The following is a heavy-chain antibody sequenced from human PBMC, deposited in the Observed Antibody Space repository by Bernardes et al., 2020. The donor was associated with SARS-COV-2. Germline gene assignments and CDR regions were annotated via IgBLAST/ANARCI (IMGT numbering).Heavy chain of an antibody. CDR1: GFTFSSYA. D-gene: IGHD2-2*01. CDR2: ISYDGSNK. J-gene: IGHJ6*02. CDR3: ARDDAIVVVPAAILSMDV. Sequence: GGSLRLSCAASGFTFSSYAMHWVRQAPGKGLEWVAVISYDGSNKYYADSVKGRFTISRDNSKNTLYLQMNSLRAEDTAVYYCARDDAIVVVPAAILSMDVWGQGTTVTVSS. V-gene: IGHV3-30-3*01.